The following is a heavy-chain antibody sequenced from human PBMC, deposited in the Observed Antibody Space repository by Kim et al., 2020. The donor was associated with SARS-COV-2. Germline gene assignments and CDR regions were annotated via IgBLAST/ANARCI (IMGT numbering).Heavy chain of an antibody. J-gene: IGHJ5*02. CDR3: ARGPSYDSSGRLFDP. Sequence: PTLKRRVTISVDTSKNKCSLKLGTVTAADTAVYYCARGPSYDSSGRLFDPWGQGTLVTVSS. D-gene: IGHD3-22*01. V-gene: IGHV4-31*02.